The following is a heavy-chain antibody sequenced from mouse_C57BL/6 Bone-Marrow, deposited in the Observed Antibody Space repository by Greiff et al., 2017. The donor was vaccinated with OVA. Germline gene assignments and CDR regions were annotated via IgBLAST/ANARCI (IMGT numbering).Heavy chain of an antibody. J-gene: IGHJ3*01. Sequence: EVQVVESGAGLVKPGGSLKLSCAASGFTFSSYAMSWVRQTPETRLEWVAYISSGGDYIYYADTVKGRFTISRDNARNTLYLQMSSLKSEDTAMYYCTRYRYYGSRGSWFAYWGQGTLVTVSA. CDR3: TRYRYYGSRGSWFAY. CDR1: GFTFSSYA. V-gene: IGHV5-9-1*02. D-gene: IGHD1-1*01. CDR2: ISSGGDYI.